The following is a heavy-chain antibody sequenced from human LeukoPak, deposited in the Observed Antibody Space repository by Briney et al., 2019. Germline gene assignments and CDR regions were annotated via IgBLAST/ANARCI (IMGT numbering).Heavy chain of an antibody. Sequence: ASVKVSCKVSGYTLTELSMHWVRQAPGKGLEWMGGFDPEDGETIYAQKFQGRVTMTEDTSTDTAYMELSSLRSEDTAVYYCATRHWEADAFDIWGQGTMVTASS. V-gene: IGHV1-24*01. CDR1: GYTLTELS. CDR3: ATRHWEADAFDI. J-gene: IGHJ3*02. D-gene: IGHD1-26*01. CDR2: FDPEDGET.